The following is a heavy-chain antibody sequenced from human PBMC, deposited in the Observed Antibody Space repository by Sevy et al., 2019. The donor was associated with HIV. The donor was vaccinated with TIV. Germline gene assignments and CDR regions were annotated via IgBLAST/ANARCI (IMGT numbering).Heavy chain of an antibody. V-gene: IGHV1-69*06. CDR1: GGTFSSYA. CDR2: IIPIFGTA. Sequence: ASVKVSCKASGGTFSSYAISWVRQAPGQGLEWMGGIIPIFGTANYAQKFQGRVTITADKSTSTAYMGLGSLRSEDTAVYYCASHNNLYYYGSGSAYYYYMDVWGKGTTVTVSS. J-gene: IGHJ6*03. D-gene: IGHD3-10*01. CDR3: ASHNNLYYYGSGSAYYYYMDV.